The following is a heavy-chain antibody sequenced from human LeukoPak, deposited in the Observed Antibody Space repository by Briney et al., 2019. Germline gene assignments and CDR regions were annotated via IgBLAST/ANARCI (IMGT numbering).Heavy chain of an antibody. CDR2: IYPGDSDT. V-gene: IGHV5-51*01. J-gene: IGHJ4*02. Sequence: GESLKISCKGSGYRFTDYWIGWVRQMPGKGLEWMGIIYPGDSDTRYSPSFQGQVTISADKSISTAYLQWSSLKASDTAMYYCARLYYYDSSGYYPFDYWGQGTLVTVSS. CDR3: ARLYYYDSSGYYPFDY. D-gene: IGHD3-22*01. CDR1: GYRFTDYW.